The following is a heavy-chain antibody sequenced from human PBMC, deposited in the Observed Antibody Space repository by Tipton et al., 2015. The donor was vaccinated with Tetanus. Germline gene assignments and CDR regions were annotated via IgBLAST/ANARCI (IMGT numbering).Heavy chain of an antibody. D-gene: IGHD3-22*01. CDR1: GASISNSSSY. V-gene: IGHV4-39*01. CDR3: AKLFRVRARGITMVVVVPPGYFDY. CDR2: IYFSGST. J-gene: IGHJ4*02. Sequence: LRLSCTVSGASISNSSSYWGWTRQSPGKGLEWIGNIYFSGSTYYNPSLKSRVTISVDTSKNQFSLRLNSVTAADTAVYYCAKLFRVRARGITMVVVVPPGYFDYWGQGTLVTVSS.